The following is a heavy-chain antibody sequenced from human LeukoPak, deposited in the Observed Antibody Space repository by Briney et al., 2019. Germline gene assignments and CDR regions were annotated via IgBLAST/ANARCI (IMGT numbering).Heavy chain of an antibody. CDR3: ARNGVVPAAYYYMDV. J-gene: IGHJ6*03. D-gene: IGHD2-2*01. CDR2: INWNGGST. V-gene: IGHV3-20*04. Sequence: GGSLRLSCAASGFTFDDYGMGWVRQAPGKGLEWVSGINWNGGSTGYADSVKGRFTISRDNAKNSLYLQMNSLRAEDTALYYCARNGVVPAAYYYMDVWGKGTTVTVSS. CDR1: GFTFDDYG.